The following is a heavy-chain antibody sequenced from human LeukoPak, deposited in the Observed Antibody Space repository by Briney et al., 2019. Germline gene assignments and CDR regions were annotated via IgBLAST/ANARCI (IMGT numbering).Heavy chain of an antibody. CDR3: ATSAFSSGWFFGGVFDS. D-gene: IGHD6-19*01. CDR2: IKSKSKGGAT. CDR1: GFTFSNAW. Sequence: PGGSLRLSCAASGFTFSNAWMSWVRQAPGKGLEWVGRIKSKSKGGATDYAAPVKGRFAISRDDSTNTLYLQMNRVETEDTAVYYCATSAFSSGWFFGGVFDSWGQGALVTVSS. J-gene: IGHJ4*02. V-gene: IGHV3-15*01.